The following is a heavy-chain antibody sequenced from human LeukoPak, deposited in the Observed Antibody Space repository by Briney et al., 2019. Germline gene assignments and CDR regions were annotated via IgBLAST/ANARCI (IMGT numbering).Heavy chain of an antibody. D-gene: IGHD4-17*01. CDR1: GFTFSSYS. CDR2: ISSSSSYI. V-gene: IGHV3-21*01. Sequence: PGGSLRLSCAASGFTFSSYSMNWVRQAPGRGLEWVSSISSSSSYIYYADSVKGRFTISRDNSKNTLYLQMNSLRAEDTAVYYCAKDEHSTVTTSDYWGQGTLVTVSS. J-gene: IGHJ4*02. CDR3: AKDEHSTVTTSDY.